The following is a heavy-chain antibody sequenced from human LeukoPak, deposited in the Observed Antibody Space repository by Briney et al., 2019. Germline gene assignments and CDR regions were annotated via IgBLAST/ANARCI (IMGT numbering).Heavy chain of an antibody. D-gene: IGHD2-15*01. CDR1: GGSFSGYY. J-gene: IGHJ4*02. CDR3: ARVRYCSGGSCYGLTDY. V-gene: IGHV4-34*01. Sequence: PSETLSLTCAVYGGSFSGYYWSWIRQPPGKGLERIGEINHSGSTNYNPSLKSRVTISVDTSKNQFSLKLSSVTAADTAVYYCARVRYCSGGSCYGLTDYWGQGTLVTVSS. CDR2: INHSGST.